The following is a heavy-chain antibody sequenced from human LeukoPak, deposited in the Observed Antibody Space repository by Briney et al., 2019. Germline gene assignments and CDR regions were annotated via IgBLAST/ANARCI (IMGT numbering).Heavy chain of an antibody. D-gene: IGHD2-2*01. CDR2: ISDST. V-gene: IGHV3-23*01. Sequence: GGSLRLPCAASGFIFSISTMHWVRQAPGKGLEWVSGISDSTYYADSVKGRFTISRDNSRNTLYLQMDSLRAEDTAVYYCAKGRAYSSTSCFDYWGQGTLVTVSS. CDR1: GFIFSIST. J-gene: IGHJ4*02. CDR3: AKGRAYSSTSCFDY.